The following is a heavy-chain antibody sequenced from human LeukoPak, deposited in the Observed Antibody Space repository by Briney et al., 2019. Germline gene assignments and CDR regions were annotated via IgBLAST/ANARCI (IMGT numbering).Heavy chain of an antibody. D-gene: IGHD6-13*01. CDR1: GGSISSYY. J-gene: IGHJ6*03. V-gene: IGHV4-59*12. CDR3: ARGTLYSSSWYVFYYYYYMDV. Sequence: PSETLSLTCTVSGGSISSYYWSWIRQPPGKGLEWIGYIHYSGSTNYNPSLKSRVTISIDTSKNQFSLKLSSVTAADTAVYYCARGTLYSSSWYVFYYYYYMDVWGKGTTVTVSS. CDR2: IHYSGST.